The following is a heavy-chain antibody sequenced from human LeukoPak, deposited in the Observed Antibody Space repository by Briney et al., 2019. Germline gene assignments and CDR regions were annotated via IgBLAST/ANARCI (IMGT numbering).Heavy chain of an antibody. CDR1: GLTFSNYW. J-gene: IGHJ5*02. Sequence: TGGSLRLSCVASGLTFSNYWMNWVRQAPGKRLEGVANMNQDGSQKNYVDYVRGRFTISRDNAKNSLYVQINTLRSEDTPVYYCERAGVGNLDLWGQGTLVTVSS. CDR3: ERAGVGNLDL. D-gene: IGHD1-1*01. CDR2: MNQDGSQK. V-gene: IGHV3-7*02.